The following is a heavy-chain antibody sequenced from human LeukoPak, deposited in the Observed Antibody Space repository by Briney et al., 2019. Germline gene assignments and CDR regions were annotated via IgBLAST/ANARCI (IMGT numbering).Heavy chain of an antibody. J-gene: IGHJ4*02. V-gene: IGHV3-23*01. D-gene: IGHD2/OR15-2a*01. Sequence: PGGSLRLSCAASGFTFSSYAMNWVRQTPGKGLEWVSSISDSGGSAYYADSVKGRFTISRDNSKNTLYLQMSSLRAEDTAVYYCAREGPRGNSQFDYWGQGTLVTVSS. CDR2: ISDSGGSA. CDR3: AREGPRGNSQFDY. CDR1: GFTFSSYA.